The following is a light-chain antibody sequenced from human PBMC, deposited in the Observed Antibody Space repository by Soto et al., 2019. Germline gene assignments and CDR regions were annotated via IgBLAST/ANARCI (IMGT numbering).Light chain of an antibody. J-gene: IGKJ3*01. CDR1: QSISSY. Sequence: DIQMTQSPSSLSASVGDRVTITCRASQSISSYLNWYQQKPGKAPKLLIYAASSLKSGVPSRFSGSGSGTDFTLTISSLQTEDFATYYWQQSITFGPGTKVDIK. V-gene: IGKV1-39*01. CDR2: AAS. CDR3: QQSIT.